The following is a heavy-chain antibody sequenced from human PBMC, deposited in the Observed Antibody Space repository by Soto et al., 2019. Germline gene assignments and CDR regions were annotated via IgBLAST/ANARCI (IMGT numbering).Heavy chain of an antibody. CDR1: GFTFSSYA. CDR2: ISGSGGST. D-gene: IGHD3-22*01. V-gene: IGHV3-23*01. J-gene: IGHJ4*02. Sequence: GGSLRLSCAASGFTFSSYAMSWVRQAPGKGLEWVSAISGSGGSTYYADSVKGRFTISRDNSKNTLYLQMNSLRAEDTAVYYCAKDRVSSGYLRYFDYWGKGTLVPVSA. CDR3: AKDRVSSGYLRYFDY.